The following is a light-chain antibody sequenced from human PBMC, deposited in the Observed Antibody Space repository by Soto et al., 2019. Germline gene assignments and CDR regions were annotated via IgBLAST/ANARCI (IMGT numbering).Light chain of an antibody. V-gene: IGLV6-57*02. CDR2: EDN. CDR3: QSFDGTTVV. J-gene: IGLJ2*01. Sequence: LTQPHSVSESPGKTVIISCTGSSGSIARNYVQWYQQRPGSAPTTVIYEDNQRPSGVPDRFSGSIDSSSNSAALTISGLRSEDEADYYCQSFDGTTVVFGGGTKLTVL. CDR1: SGSIARNY.